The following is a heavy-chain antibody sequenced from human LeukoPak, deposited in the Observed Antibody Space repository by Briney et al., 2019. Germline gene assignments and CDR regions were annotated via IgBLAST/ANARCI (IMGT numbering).Heavy chain of an antibody. J-gene: IGHJ4*02. CDR3: AGGAGWSIDY. CDR2: IKTDGSDK. Sequence: GGSLRLSCAASGFTFSNYWMSWVRQAPGKGPEWVGDIKTDGSDKYYVGSVKGRFTISRDNAKNSLYLQMNSLRAEDTAVYYCAGGAGWSIDYWGQGTLVTVSS. D-gene: IGHD2-15*01. CDR1: GFTFSNYW. V-gene: IGHV3-7*01.